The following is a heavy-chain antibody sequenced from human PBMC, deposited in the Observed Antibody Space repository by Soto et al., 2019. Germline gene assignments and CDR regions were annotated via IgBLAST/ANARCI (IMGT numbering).Heavy chain of an antibody. CDR2: IIPMFGIT. J-gene: IGHJ6*01. V-gene: IGHV1-69*02. D-gene: IGHD3-10*01. CDR1: GGTFSSYT. CDR3: ARLRRGDKIDSYGMDV. Sequence: QVHLVQSGAEVKKPGSSVKVSCKTSGGTFSSYTITWVRQAPGQGLEWVGRIIPMFGITNYAPKFKGRVPSTEDTFTSTAELQLSSLSSELTAVYYCARLRRGDKIDSYGMDVCGQGATVTVSS.